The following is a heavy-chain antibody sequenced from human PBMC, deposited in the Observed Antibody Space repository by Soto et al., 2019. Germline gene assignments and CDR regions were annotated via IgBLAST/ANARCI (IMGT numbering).Heavy chain of an antibody. CDR3: TTDVGTATSTYYYYYYGMDV. V-gene: IGHV3-15*07. CDR2: IKSKTDGGTT. D-gene: IGHD6-25*01. CDR1: GFTFSNAW. J-gene: IGHJ6*02. Sequence: PGGSLRLSCAASGFTFSNAWMNWVRQAPGKGLEWVGRIKSKTDGGTTDYAAPVKGRFTISRDDSKNTLYLQMNSLKTEDTAVYYCTTDVGTATSTYYYYYYGMDVWGQGTTVTVSS.